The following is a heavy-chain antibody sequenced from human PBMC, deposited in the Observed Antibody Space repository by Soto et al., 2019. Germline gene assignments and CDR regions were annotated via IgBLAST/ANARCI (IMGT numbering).Heavy chain of an antibody. V-gene: IGHV1-18*01. CDR2: ISAYNGNT. CDR3: ARDHERRSSGYLLGY. CDR1: GYTFTSYG. J-gene: IGHJ4*02. D-gene: IGHD3-22*01. Sequence: ASVKVSCKASGYTFTSYGISWVRQAPGQGLEWMGWISAYNGNTNCAQKLQGRVTMTTGTSTSTAYMELRSLRSDDTAVYYCARDHERRSSGYLLGYWGQGTLVTVSS.